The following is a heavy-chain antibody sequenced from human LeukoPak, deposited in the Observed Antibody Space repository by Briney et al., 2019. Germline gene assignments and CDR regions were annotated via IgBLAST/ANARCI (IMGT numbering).Heavy chain of an antibody. Sequence: PGGSLRLSCAASEFTFSTYWMSWVRQAPGKGLEWVADIKQDGSEKYYVDSVKGRFTISRQNAKNSLFLQMNSLRAEDTAVYYCARAKPKNMVRGLIMRRESRYYFDYWGQGTLVTVSS. CDR2: IKQDGSEK. J-gene: IGHJ4*02. V-gene: IGHV3-7*03. D-gene: IGHD3-10*01. CDR3: ARAKPKNMVRGLIMRRESRYYFDY. CDR1: EFTFSTYW.